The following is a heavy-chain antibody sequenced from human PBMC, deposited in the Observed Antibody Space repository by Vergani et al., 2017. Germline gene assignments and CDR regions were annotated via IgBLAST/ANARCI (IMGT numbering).Heavy chain of an antibody. Sequence: QVQLVESGGGLVKPGGSLRLSCAASGFTFSAYYMSWIRQAPGKGLEWVSYISTSSSYIYYADSVKGQFTISRDNAKNSLYLQMNSLRAEDTAVYYCTVAAIPFDYWGQGTLVTVSS. V-gene: IGHV3-11*06. CDR1: GFTFSAYY. J-gene: IGHJ4*02. CDR3: TVAAIPFDY. D-gene: IGHD2-15*01. CDR2: ISTSSSYI.